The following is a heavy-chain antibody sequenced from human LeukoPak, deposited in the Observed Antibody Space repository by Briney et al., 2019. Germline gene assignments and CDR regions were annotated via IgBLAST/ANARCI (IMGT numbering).Heavy chain of an antibody. CDR2: INPNSGGT. CDR3: ARNGDYVFTQYSNWFDP. CDR1: GYTFTGYY. J-gene: IGHJ5*02. D-gene: IGHD4-17*01. V-gene: IGHV1-2*02. Sequence: GASVKVSCKASGYTFTGYYMHWVRQAPGQGLEWMGWINPNSGGTNYAQKFQGRVTMTRDTSISTAYMELSRLRSDDTAVYYCARNGDYVFTQYSNWFDPWGQGTLVTVSS.